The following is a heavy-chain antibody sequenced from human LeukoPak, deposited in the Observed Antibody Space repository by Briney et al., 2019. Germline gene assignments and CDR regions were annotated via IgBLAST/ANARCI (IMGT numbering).Heavy chain of an antibody. Sequence: ASVKVSCKASGDIFRRYGFTWARQAPGQGPEWMGWARPYNGDPDYAQKVQGRVTMSTDTSTDTSYMELRSLGSDDTAVYYCARPYSANWHPHPYRMDVWGQGTTVIVSS. CDR1: GDIFRRYG. V-gene: IGHV1-18*04. CDR3: ARPYSANWHPHPYRMDV. CDR2: ARPYNGDP. D-gene: IGHD1-1*01. J-gene: IGHJ6*02.